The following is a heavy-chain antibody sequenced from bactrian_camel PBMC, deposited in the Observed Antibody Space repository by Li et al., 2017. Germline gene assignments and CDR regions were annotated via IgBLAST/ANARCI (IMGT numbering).Heavy chain of an antibody. CDR1: GSAVRSNC. Sequence: HVQLVESGGGSVQIGGSLRLSCAVSGSAVRSNCMGWLRQSPGKEREGVAAAAGFGAFGTTTYYADSVKGRFTISQDVTKNTLYLQMKGLKTEDTGMYFCASLNSSFGGRFAWCSDFRGQGTQVTVST. CDR3: ASLNSSFGGRFAWCSDF. D-gene: IGHD1*01. CDR2: AAGFGAFGT. J-gene: IGHJ4*01. V-gene: IGHV3S53*01.